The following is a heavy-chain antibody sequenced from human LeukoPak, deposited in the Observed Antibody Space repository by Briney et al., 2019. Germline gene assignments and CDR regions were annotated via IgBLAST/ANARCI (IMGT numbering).Heavy chain of an antibody. V-gene: IGHV3-30*02. J-gene: IGHJ6*03. D-gene: IGHD3-10*01. Sequence: GGSLRLSCAASGFTFSSYGMHWVRQALSKGLEWVAFIRYDGSNKYYADSVKGRFTISRDNSKNTLYLQMISLRADDTALYYCAKDGRSGNYWNYYYYMDVWGKGTTVIISS. CDR3: AKDGRSGNYWNYYYYMDV. CDR1: GFTFSSYG. CDR2: IRYDGSNK.